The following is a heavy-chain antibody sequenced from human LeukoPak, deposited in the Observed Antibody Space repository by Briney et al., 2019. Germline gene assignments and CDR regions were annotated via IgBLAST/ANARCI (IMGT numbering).Heavy chain of an antibody. J-gene: IGHJ4*02. CDR2: ISWNSGSI. D-gene: IGHD1-26*01. Sequence: PGRSLRLYCAASGFTFDDYAMHWVRQAPGKGLEWVSGISWNSGSIGYADSVKGRFTISRDNAKNSLYLQMNSLRAADTALYYCAKAASWELPNPVLDYWGQGTLVTVSS. CDR1: GFTFDDYA. CDR3: AKAASWELPNPVLDY. V-gene: IGHV3-9*01.